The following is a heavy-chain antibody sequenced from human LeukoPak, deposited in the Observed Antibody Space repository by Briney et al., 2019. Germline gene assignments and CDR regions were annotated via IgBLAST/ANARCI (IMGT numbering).Heavy chain of an antibody. D-gene: IGHD6-13*01. Sequence: GGSLRLSCAASEFTLSNYWLSWVRHAPGKGLEWVANIKEDGSVKNYVASVKGRFTISGDNAKNSLYLQMNSLRAEDTAVYYCAREVPGGSSWFDYWGQGTLVTVSS. J-gene: IGHJ4*02. V-gene: IGHV3-7*01. CDR1: EFTLSNYW. CDR3: AREVPGGSSWFDY. CDR2: IKEDGSVK.